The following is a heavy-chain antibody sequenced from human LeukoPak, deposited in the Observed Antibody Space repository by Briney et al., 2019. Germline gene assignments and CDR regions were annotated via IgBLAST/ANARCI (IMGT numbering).Heavy chain of an antibody. J-gene: IGHJ6*02. CDR3: TLAVAGSVSYYYYGMDV. CDR1: GFTFSNAW. CDR2: IKSKTDGGTT. Sequence: GGSLRLSCAASGFTFSNAWMSWVRQAPGKGLEWVGRIKSKTDGGTTDYAAPVKGRFTISRDDSKNTLYLQMNSLKTGDTAVYYCTLAVAGSVSYYYYGMDVWGQGTTVTVSS. D-gene: IGHD6-19*01. V-gene: IGHV3-15*01.